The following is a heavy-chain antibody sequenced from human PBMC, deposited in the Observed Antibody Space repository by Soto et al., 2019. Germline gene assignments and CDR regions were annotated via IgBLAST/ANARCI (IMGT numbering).Heavy chain of an antibody. D-gene: IGHD6-13*01. Sequence: ASVKVSCKASGDTFTGYYMHWLRQAPGQGLEWMGWINPNSGGTNYAQKFQGRVTMTRDTSISTAYMELSRLRSDDTAVYYCARDNSSSWIDPWGQGTLVTVSS. V-gene: IGHV1-2*02. CDR3: ARDNSSSWIDP. J-gene: IGHJ5*02. CDR2: INPNSGGT. CDR1: GDTFTGYY.